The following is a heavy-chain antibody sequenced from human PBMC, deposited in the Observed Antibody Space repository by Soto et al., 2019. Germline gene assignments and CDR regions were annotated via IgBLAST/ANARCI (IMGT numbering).Heavy chain of an antibody. D-gene: IGHD3-3*01. CDR3: AKDSSPGDGIFGVVITGLDY. V-gene: IGHV3-23*01. Sequence: GGSLRLSCAASGFTFSSYAMSWVRQAPGKGLEWVSAISGSGGSTYYADSVKGRFPISRDNSKNTLYLQMNSLRAEDTAVYYCAKDSSPGDGIFGVVITGLDYWGQGTLVTVSS. CDR2: ISGSGGST. CDR1: GFTFSSYA. J-gene: IGHJ4*02.